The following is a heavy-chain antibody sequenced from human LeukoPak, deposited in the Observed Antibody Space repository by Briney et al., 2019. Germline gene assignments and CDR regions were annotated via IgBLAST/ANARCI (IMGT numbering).Heavy chain of an antibody. CDR3: ARQGRSGWYFDY. Sequence: GESLKISCKASGYSFSSYWIAWVRQMPGKGREWMGIIFPGDSDTRYSPSFEGQVTISADKTISTAYLQCSSLKASDTAMYYCARQGRSGWYFDYWGQGTLVTVSS. CDR1: GYSFSSYW. CDR2: IFPGDSDT. V-gene: IGHV5-51*01. J-gene: IGHJ4*02. D-gene: IGHD6-19*01.